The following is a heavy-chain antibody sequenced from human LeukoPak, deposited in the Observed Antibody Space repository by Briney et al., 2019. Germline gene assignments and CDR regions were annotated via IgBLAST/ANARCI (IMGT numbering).Heavy chain of an antibody. CDR2: INPSSGGT. V-gene: IGHV1-2*02. CDR1: GYTFTGYY. CDR3: ARDLSSGWYLY. D-gene: IGHD6-19*01. J-gene: IGHJ4*02. Sequence: ASVKVSCKASGYTFTGYYMHWVRQAPGQGLEWMGWINPSSGGTNYAQKSQGRVTMTRDTSISTAYMELSSLRSDDTAVYYCARDLSSGWYLYWGQGTLVTVSS.